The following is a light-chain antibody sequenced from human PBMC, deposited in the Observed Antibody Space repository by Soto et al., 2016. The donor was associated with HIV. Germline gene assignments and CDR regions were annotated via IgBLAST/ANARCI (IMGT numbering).Light chain of an antibody. CDR3: QQSATAPYT. Sequence: DIHLTQSPLFVSGYVGDTVTITCRTSQNIGRRLNWYQQKAGEVPRLLIYGSQTSESGVPSRFVGSGSETSFSLTLRGLKAEDSATYFCQQSATAPYTFGRGTTVQIK. J-gene: IGKJ2*01. CDR1: QNIGRR. CDR2: GSQ. V-gene: IGKV1-39*01.